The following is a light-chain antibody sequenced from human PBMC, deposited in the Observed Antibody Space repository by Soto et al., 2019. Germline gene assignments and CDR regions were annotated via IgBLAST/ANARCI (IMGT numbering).Light chain of an antibody. V-gene: IGKV3-15*01. Sequence: EIVMTQSPATLSVSPGEGATLSCKASQNVYNNLAWYQQRPGQPPRLLIYDASTRATGISARFSGSGYGTEFTLTISSLQSEDFADYFCQQCRNWPISFCGGTKVDIK. CDR1: QNVYNN. CDR2: DAS. CDR3: QQCRNWPIS. J-gene: IGKJ4*01.